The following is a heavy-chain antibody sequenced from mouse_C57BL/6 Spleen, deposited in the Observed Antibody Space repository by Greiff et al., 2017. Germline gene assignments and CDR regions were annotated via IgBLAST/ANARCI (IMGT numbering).Heavy chain of an antibody. D-gene: IGHD1-1*01. CDR1: GYAFTNYL. CDR2: INPGSGGT. V-gene: IGHV1-54*01. J-gene: IGHJ1*03. Sequence: QVQLQQSGAELVRPGTSVKVSCKASGYAFTNYLIEWVKQRPGQGLEWIGVINPGSGGTNYNEKFKGKATLTADKSSSTAYMQLSSLTSEDSAVYFCARRDYGVATGYFDVWGTGTTVTGSS. CDR3: ARRDYGVATGYFDV.